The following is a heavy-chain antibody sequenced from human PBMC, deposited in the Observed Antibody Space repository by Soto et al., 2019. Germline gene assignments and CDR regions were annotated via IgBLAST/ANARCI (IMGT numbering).Heavy chain of an antibody. J-gene: IGHJ1*01. V-gene: IGHV3-74*01. CDR2: ISDDGART. CDR1: GFVFEVYW. D-gene: IGHD3-16*01. CDR3: TRGPRPISIGKGAV. Sequence: GGSLRLSCVASGFVFEVYWMHWVRQVPGKGLEWVSRISDDGARTDYADSVRGRFTISRDNANNALYLQMNALRGEDTAVYFCTRGPRPISIGKGAVWGRGALVTVSS.